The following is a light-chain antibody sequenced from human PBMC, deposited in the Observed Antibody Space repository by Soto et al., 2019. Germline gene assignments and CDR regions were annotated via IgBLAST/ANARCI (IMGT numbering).Light chain of an antibody. CDR3: SSYTRSGCYV. Sequence: QAVVTQPASVSGSPGQSITISCTGTSSDVGGYNFVSWYQHHPGKAPKLMIFDVSNRPSRVSNRFSGSKSGKTASLTISGLQPEDEADYYCSSYTRSGCYVFGTGTKLTVL. CDR2: DVS. V-gene: IGLV2-14*03. J-gene: IGLJ1*01. CDR1: SSDVGGYNF.